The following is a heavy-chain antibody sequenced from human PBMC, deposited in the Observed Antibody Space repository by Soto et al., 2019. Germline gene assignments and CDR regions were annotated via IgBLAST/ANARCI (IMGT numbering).Heavy chain of an antibody. CDR1: GGSISSGGYY. D-gene: IGHD2-15*01. J-gene: IGHJ4*02. CDR2: IYYSGST. CDR3: PADQGGPCSGGSCYYMGYFDY. Sequence: TLSLSCNVSGGSISSGGYYWSWILQHPGKGLEWIGYIYYSGSTYYNPSLKSRVTISVDTSKNQFSLRLSSVTAADTAVYYSPADQGGPCSGGSCYYMGYFDYCGQGKRVTVS. V-gene: IGHV4-31*03.